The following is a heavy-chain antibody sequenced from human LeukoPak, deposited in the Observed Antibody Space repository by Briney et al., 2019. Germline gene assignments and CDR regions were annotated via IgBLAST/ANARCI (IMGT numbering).Heavy chain of an antibody. CDR3: AKQGLGYCSSTSCWVDY. V-gene: IGHV3-23*01. CDR1: GFTFSSYA. CDR2: ISGSGGST. J-gene: IGHJ4*02. Sequence: PGGSLRLSCAAPGFTFSSYAMSWVRQAPGKGLEWVSAISGSGGSTYYADSVKGRFTISRDNSKNTLYLQMNSLRAEDTAVYYCAKQGLGYCSSTSCWVDYWGQGTLVTVSS. D-gene: IGHD2-2*01.